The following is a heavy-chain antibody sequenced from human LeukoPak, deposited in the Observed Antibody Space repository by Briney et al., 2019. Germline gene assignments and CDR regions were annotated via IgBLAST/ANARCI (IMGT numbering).Heavy chain of an antibody. V-gene: IGHV3-15*01. CDR3: TTPSGYYFRVFDAFDI. D-gene: IGHD3-22*01. CDR1: GFTFSDAW. CDR2: IKSKTDGGTT. J-gene: IGHJ3*02. Sequence: PGGSLRLSCAASGFTFSDAWMSWVRQAPGKGLEWVGRIKSKTDGGTTDYAAPVKGRITISRDDSKNTLYLQMNSLKTEDTAVYYCTTPSGYYFRVFDAFDIWGQGTMVTVSS.